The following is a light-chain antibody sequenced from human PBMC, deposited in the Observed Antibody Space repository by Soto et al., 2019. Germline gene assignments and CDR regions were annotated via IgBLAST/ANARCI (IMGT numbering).Light chain of an antibody. CDR1: SGHSSYA. V-gene: IGLV4-69*01. CDR2: LNSDGSH. J-gene: IGLJ3*02. CDR3: QSWGTGIHWV. Sequence: QSVLTQSPSASASLGASVKLTCTLSSGHSSYAIAWHQQQPEKGPRYLLKLNSDGSHSKGDGIPDRFSGSSSGAERYLTISCVQSEDEDDYYCQSWGTGIHWVFGGGTKVTVL.